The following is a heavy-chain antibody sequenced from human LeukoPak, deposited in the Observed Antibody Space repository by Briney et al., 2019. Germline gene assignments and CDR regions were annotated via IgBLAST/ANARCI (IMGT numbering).Heavy chain of an antibody. J-gene: IGHJ4*02. CDR2: INSDGSST. V-gene: IGHV3-74*01. CDR3: ARRIAAAAAPYYFDY. Sequence: GGSLRLSCAASGFTFSSYWMHWVRQAPGKGLLWVTRINSDGSSTSYADSVKGRFTISRDNAKNTLYLQMNSLRAEDTAVYYCARRIAAAAAPYYFDYWGQGTLVTVSS. CDR1: GFTFSSYW. D-gene: IGHD6-13*01.